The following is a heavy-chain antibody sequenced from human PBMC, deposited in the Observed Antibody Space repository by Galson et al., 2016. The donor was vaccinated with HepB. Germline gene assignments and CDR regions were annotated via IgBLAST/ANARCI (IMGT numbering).Heavy chain of an antibody. CDR2: IYPGDSET. CDR3: ARQRGVGGGYFDS. V-gene: IGHV5-51*01. J-gene: IGHJ4*02. CDR1: GYGFTSYW. Sequence: SGAEVKKPGESLKISCKGSGYGFTSYWLGWVRQMPGKGLEWLGVIYPGDSETTYRPSFRGQVTMSVDKSISTAYLQWSSLKASASAMYFCARQRGVGGGYFDSWGQGTLVTVSS. D-gene: IGHD4-23*01.